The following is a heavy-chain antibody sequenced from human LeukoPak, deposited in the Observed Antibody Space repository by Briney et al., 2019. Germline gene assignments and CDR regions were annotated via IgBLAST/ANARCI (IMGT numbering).Heavy chain of an antibody. Sequence: VSVKVSCKASGYTFTSYYMHWVRQAPGQGLEWMGIINPSGGSTSYAQKFQGRVTMTRDTSTSTVYMELSSLRSEDTAVYYCASTSDDSTSWYNLDYWGQGTLVTVSS. V-gene: IGHV1-46*01. D-gene: IGHD6-13*01. CDR1: GYTFTSYY. CDR2: INPSGGST. J-gene: IGHJ4*02. CDR3: ASTSDDSTSWYNLDY.